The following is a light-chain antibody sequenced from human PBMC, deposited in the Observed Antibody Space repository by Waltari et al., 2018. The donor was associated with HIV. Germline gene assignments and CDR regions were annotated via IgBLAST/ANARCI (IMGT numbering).Light chain of an antibody. J-gene: IGLJ2*01. Sequence: QSALTQPASVSGSPGQSITISCTGTSSDVGGYNYVSWYQPHPGKAPKLMIYDVSKRPSGVSNRFSGSKSGNTAALTISGLQAEDEADYYCSSYTSSSALYVVFGGGTKLTVL. CDR3: SSYTSSSALYVV. CDR2: DVS. CDR1: SSDVGGYNY. V-gene: IGLV2-14*03.